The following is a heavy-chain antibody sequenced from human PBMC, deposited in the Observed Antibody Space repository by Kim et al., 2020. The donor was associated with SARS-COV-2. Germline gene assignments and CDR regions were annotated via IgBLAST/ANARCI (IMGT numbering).Heavy chain of an antibody. Sequence: SETLSLTCTVSGGSISSSSYYWGWIRQPPGKGLEWIGSIYYSGSTYYNPSLKSRVTISVDTSKNQFSLKLSSVTAADTAVYYCARHKYDILTGYFLEVQEDNWFDPWGQGTLVTVSS. V-gene: IGHV4-39*01. CDR3: ARHKYDILTGYFLEVQEDNWFDP. D-gene: IGHD3-9*01. CDR2: IYYSGST. J-gene: IGHJ5*02. CDR1: GGSISSSSYY.